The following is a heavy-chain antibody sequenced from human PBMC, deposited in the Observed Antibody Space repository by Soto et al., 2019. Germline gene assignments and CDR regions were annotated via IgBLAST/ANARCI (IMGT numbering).Heavy chain of an antibody. D-gene: IGHD3-10*01. Sequence: QVQLVQSGAEVKKPGASVKVSCKASGYTFTSYGISWVRQAPGQGLEWMGWINPYNGNTNYAQKLQGRVTMTTATPTNTAAMELWSMRADDTAVYYCARDWLGIDSWGQGTLVTVSS. CDR2: INPYNGNT. V-gene: IGHV1-18*01. CDR1: GYTFTSYG. J-gene: IGHJ5*01. CDR3: ARDWLGIDS.